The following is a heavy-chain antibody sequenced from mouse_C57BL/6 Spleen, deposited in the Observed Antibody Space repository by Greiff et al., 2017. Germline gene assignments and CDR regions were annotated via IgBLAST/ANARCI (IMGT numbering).Heavy chain of an antibody. CDR3: ARGDGYYPYYYAMDY. D-gene: IGHD2-3*01. CDR1: GYSFTGYY. V-gene: IGHV1-42*01. CDR2: INPSTGGT. J-gene: IGHJ4*01. Sequence: VQLKQSGPELVKPGASVKISCKASGYSFTGYYMNWVKQSPEKSLEWIGEINPSTGGTTYNQKFKAKATLTVDKSSSTAYMQLKSLTSEDSAVYYCARGDGYYPYYYAMDYWGQGTSVTVSS.